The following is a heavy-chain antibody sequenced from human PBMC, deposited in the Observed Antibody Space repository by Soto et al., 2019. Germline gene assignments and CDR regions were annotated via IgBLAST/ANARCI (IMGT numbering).Heavy chain of an antibody. D-gene: IGHD5-12*01. Sequence: GESLKISCAASGFTFANAWMSWVRRAPGKGLEWVGRIKSKTDGEATDYAAPVKGRFSISRDDSRNTLYLQMNSLKTEDTAVYYCTTAHPRGPDYWGQGTLVTVSS. V-gene: IGHV3-15*01. CDR3: TTAHPRGPDY. CDR1: GFTFANAW. CDR2: IKSKTDGEAT. J-gene: IGHJ4*02.